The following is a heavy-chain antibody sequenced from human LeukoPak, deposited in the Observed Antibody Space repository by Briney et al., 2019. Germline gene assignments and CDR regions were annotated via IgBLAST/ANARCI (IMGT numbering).Heavy chain of an antibody. CDR3: ARDGGYSGYDSQSIDY. Sequence: GASVKVSCKASGYTFTCYYMHWVRQAPGQGLEWMGWINPNSGGTNYAQKFQGRVTMTRDTSISTAYMELSRLRSDDTAVYYCARDGGYSGYDSQSIDYWGQGTLVTVSS. D-gene: IGHD5-12*01. V-gene: IGHV1-2*02. CDR1: GYTFTCYY. CDR2: INPNSGGT. J-gene: IGHJ4*02.